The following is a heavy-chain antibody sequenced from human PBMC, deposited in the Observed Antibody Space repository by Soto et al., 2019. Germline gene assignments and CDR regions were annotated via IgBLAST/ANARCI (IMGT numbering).Heavy chain of an antibody. CDR1: GFTFSSYA. CDR2: ISGSGGST. J-gene: IGHJ4*02. Sequence: EVQLLESGGGLVQPGGSLRLSCAASGFTFSSYAMNWVRQAPGKGLEWVSVISGSGGSTYYADSVKGRFTISRDNSKNTLYLQTSSLRAEDTAVYYCARRSSGWYVDHWGQGTLVTVPS. V-gene: IGHV3-23*01. CDR3: ARRSSGWYVDH. D-gene: IGHD6-19*01.